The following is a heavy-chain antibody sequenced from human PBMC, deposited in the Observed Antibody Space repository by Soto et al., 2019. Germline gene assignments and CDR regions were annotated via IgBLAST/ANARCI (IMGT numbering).Heavy chain of an antibody. CDR3: AREPEQQTSGSVDY. D-gene: IGHD6-13*01. V-gene: IGHV1-18*01. CDR2: ISAYNGNT. CDR1: GYTFTSYG. J-gene: IGHJ4*02. Sequence: GASVKVSCKASGYTFTSYGISWVRQAPGQGLEWMGWISAYNGNTNYAQKLQGRVTMTTDKSTSTAYMELSSLRSEDTAVYYCAREPEQQTSGSVDYWGQGTLVTVYS.